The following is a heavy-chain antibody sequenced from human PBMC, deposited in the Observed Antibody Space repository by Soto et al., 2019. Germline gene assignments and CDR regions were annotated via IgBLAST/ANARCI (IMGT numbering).Heavy chain of an antibody. CDR2: INAGNGNT. D-gene: IGHD2-2*01. Sequence: VKVSCKASGYTFTSYAMHWVRQAPGQRLEWMGWINAGNGNTKYSQKFQGRVTITRDTSASTAYMELSSLRSEDTAVYYCALRNIVVVPAARRNAFDIWGQGTMVTVSS. V-gene: IGHV1-3*01. J-gene: IGHJ3*02. CDR1: GYTFTSYA. CDR3: ALRNIVVVPAARRNAFDI.